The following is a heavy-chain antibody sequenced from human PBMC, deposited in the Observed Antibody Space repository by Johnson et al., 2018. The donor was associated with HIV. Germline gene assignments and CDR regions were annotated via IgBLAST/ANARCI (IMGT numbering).Heavy chain of an antibody. Sequence: QVQLVESGGGVVQPGRSLRLSCAASGFTFSSYAMHWVRQAPGKGLEWVAVISFDGNLKKYADSVRGRFSISRDKSKDTLYLQMSSLRAEDTAVYYCAKGRGYDYDALDFWGQGTMVTVSS. CDR1: GFTFSSYA. CDR2: ISFDGNLK. J-gene: IGHJ3*01. CDR3: AKGRGYDYDALDF. V-gene: IGHV3-30*04. D-gene: IGHD5-12*01.